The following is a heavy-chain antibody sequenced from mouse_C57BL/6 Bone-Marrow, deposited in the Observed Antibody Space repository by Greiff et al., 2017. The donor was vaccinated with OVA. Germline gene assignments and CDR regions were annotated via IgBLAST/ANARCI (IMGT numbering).Heavy chain of an antibody. V-gene: IGHV5-17*01. CDR3: ARGRGYGSWFAY. CDR1: GFTFSDYG. D-gene: IGHD1-2*01. Sequence: EVRLMESGGGLVKPGGSLKLSCAASGFTFSDYGMHWVRQAPERGLEWVAYISSGSSTIYYADTVKGRFTISRDNAKNTLFLQMTSLRSEDTAMYCGARGRGYGSWFAYWGQGTLVTVSA. CDR2: ISSGSSTI. J-gene: IGHJ3*01.